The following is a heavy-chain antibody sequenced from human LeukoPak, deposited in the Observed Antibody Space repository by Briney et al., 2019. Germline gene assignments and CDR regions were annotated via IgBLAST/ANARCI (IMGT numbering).Heavy chain of an antibody. CDR3: AKSHGDFWSAYRAYFDY. D-gene: IGHD3-3*01. CDR2: ISSKGDNI. V-gene: IGHV3-23*01. J-gene: IGHJ4*02. CDR1: GFTFSNYA. Sequence: GGSLRLSCAASGFTFSNYAMSWVRQAPGKGLEWVSHISSKGDNIYYADSVKGRFTISRDNSRSTLYLQMNSLRAEDTAVYHCAKSHGDFWSAYRAYFDYWGQGTLVTVSS.